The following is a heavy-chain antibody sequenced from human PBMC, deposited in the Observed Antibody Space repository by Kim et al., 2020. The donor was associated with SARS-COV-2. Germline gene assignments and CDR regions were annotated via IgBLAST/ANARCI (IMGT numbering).Heavy chain of an antibody. CDR1: GGSFSGYY. V-gene: IGHV4-34*01. CDR2: INHSGRT. D-gene: IGHD3-10*01. J-gene: IGHJ4*02. Sequence: SETLSLTCAVYGGSFSGYYWSWIRQPPGKGLEWIGEINHSGRTNYNPSLKSRVTISVDTSKNQFSLKLTSVTAADTAVYYCARRLSNTSGWGSHYFDLWGKGTIVTVSS. CDR3: ARRLSNTSGWGSHYFDL.